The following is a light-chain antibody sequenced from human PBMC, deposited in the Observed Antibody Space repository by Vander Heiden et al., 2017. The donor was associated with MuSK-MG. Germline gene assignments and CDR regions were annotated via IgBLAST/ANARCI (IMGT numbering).Light chain of an antibody. CDR1: QYINNW. CDR2: DGS. J-gene: IGKJ2*01. Sequence: DIQMTQSPAILSASVGDSVTITCRASQYINNWLAWYQQKPGKVPKLLIYDGSTLEGGVPSRFIGSGYGTEFTLTITSLQPDDFAPYYCQQHYMYSRDSFGQGTQLEIK. V-gene: IGKV1-5*01. CDR3: QQHYMYSRDS.